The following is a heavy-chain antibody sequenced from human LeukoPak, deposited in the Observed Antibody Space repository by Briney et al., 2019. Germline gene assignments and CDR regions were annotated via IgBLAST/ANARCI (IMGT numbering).Heavy chain of an antibody. J-gene: IGHJ4*02. CDR3: ARDPPYYGSGTDAFDY. D-gene: IGHD3-10*01. Sequence: GGSLRLSCAASGFTFSSYGMHWVRQAPGKGLEWVAFIRYDGSNKYYADSVKGRFTISRDNAKNSLYLQMNSLRAEDTAVYYCARDPPYYGSGTDAFDYWGQGTLVTVSS. CDR2: IRYDGSNK. CDR1: GFTFSSYG. V-gene: IGHV3-30*02.